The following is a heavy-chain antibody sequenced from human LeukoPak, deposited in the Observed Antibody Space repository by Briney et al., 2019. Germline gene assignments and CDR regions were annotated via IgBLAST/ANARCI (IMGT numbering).Heavy chain of an antibody. V-gene: IGHV3-48*03. CDR1: GFAFSSYD. J-gene: IGHJ3*02. D-gene: IGHD6-19*01. Sequence: PGGSLRLSCAASGFAFSSYDMNWVRQAPGEGLEWVSYISSSGDSIFYSHSVKGRFTISRDNAQKSLYLQMNSLRAEDTAVYYCEGWDVDDAFDIWGQGTMVIVSS. CDR2: ISSSGDSI. CDR3: EGWDVDDAFDI.